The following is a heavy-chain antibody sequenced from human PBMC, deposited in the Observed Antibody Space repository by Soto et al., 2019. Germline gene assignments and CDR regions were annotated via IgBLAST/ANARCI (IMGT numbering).Heavy chain of an antibody. CDR1: GFSLITSGVG. V-gene: IGHV2-5*02. Sequence: QITLKESGPTLVKPTQTLTLTCTFSGFSLITSGVGVGWIRQPPGKALEWLALIYWDDDKRYSPSLESRLTXXXXXXXXXXXXXXXXXXXXXXXXXXXXXXXXXXXXXTWGQGTLVTVSS. CDR2: IYWDDDK. J-gene: IGHJ4*02. CDR3: XXXXXXXXXXT.